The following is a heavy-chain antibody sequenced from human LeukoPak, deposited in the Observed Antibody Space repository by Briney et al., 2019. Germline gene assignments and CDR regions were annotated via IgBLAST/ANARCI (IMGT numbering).Heavy chain of an antibody. CDR2: IYPSDSDT. J-gene: IGHJ4*02. CDR3: ARHRRDQPFDY. D-gene: IGHD1-14*01. V-gene: IGHV5-51*01. Sequence: ESLKISCKGSGYSFNTYWIGWVRQMPGKGLEWMGIIYPSDSDTRYSPSFQGHVTISADKSIDTAYLQWSSLKASDTAMYYCARHRRDQPFDYWGQGTLVPVSS. CDR1: GYSFNTYW.